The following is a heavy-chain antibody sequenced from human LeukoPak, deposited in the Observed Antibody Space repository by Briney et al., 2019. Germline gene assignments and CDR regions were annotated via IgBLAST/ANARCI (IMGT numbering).Heavy chain of an antibody. D-gene: IGHD6-13*01. CDR1: GFTFSSYS. V-gene: IGHV3-48*01. CDR2: ISSSSSTI. J-gene: IGHJ4*02. Sequence: PGGSLRLSCAASGFTFSSYSMNWVRQAPGKGLEWVSYISSSSSTIYYADSVKGRFTISRDNAKNSLYLQMNSLRAEDTAVYYCATDGYSSSWYSAYWGQGTLVTVSS. CDR3: ATDGYSSSWYSAY.